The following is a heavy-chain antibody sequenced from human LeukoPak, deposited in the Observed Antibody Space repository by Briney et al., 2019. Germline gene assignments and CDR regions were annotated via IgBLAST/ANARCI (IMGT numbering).Heavy chain of an antibody. CDR3: ARRKGGATILYYFDY. CDR2: INSDGSST. CDR1: GFTFSSYW. Sequence: GGSLRLSCAASGFTFSSYWMHWVRQAPGKGLVWVSRINSDGSSTSYADSVKGRFPISRDNAKNSLYLQMNSLRDEDTAVYYCARRKGGATILYYFDYWGQGTLVTVSS. D-gene: IGHD1-26*01. V-gene: IGHV3-74*01. J-gene: IGHJ4*02.